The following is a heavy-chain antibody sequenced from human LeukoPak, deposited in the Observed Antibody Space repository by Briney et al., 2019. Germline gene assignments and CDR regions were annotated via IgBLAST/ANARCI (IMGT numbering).Heavy chain of an antibody. CDR1: GGSISSSNYY. CDR2: VYYSGST. CDR3: AGPYYDILTGYRFGGAFDI. Sequence: SETLSLTCTVSGGSISSSNYYWDWIRQPPGKGLEWIGSVYYSGSTYYNPSLKSRVTISVDTSKNQFSLKLSSVTAADTAVYYCAGPYYDILTGYRFGGAFDIWGQGTMVTVSS. D-gene: IGHD3-9*01. J-gene: IGHJ3*02. V-gene: IGHV4-39*01.